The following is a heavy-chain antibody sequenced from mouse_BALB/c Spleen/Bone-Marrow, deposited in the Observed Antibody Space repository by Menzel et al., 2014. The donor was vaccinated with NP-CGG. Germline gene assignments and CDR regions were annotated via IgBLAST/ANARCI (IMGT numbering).Heavy chain of an antibody. Sequence: VKLMESGPGLVSPSQSLSITCTVSGFSLSVYGVSWIRQSPGKGLEWLGVIWGGGKEYYNSVLKSRLSINKDNSKSQVFLKMYSLQTDDTAIYYCAKHRSVYPYAMDYWGQGTSVTVSS. J-gene: IGHJ4*01. V-gene: IGHV2-6-5*01. CDR3: AKHRSVYPYAMDY. CDR2: IWGGGKE. D-gene: IGHD2-10*02. CDR1: GFSLSVYG.